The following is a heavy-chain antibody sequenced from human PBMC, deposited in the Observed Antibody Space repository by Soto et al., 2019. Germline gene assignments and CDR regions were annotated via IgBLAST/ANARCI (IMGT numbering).Heavy chain of an antibody. CDR1: GFTFSSYS. CDR3: ARDWGGDGYDSGWFAP. V-gene: IGHV3-48*01. D-gene: IGHD5-12*01. J-gene: IGHJ5*02. Sequence: EVQLVESGGGLVQPGGSLRLSCAASGFTFSSYSMNWVRQAPGKGLEWVSYISSSSRTIYCADSVKGRFTISRDNAKTSLYLRMNSLSAEDTAVYYGARDWGGDGYDSGWFAPWGQGTLVTVSS. CDR2: ISSSSRTI.